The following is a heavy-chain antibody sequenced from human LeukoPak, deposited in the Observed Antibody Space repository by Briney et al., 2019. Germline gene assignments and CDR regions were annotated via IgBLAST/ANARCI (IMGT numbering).Heavy chain of an antibody. Sequence: GGSLRLSCAASGFTFSSYEMNWVRQAPGKGLVWISYISSSGSTMYYADSVRGRFSISRDNAKNSLYPQMNSLRAEDTAVYYCARNPEMATISDFDYWGQGTLVTVSS. CDR2: ISSSGSTM. CDR3: ARNPEMATISDFDY. J-gene: IGHJ4*02. V-gene: IGHV3-48*03. D-gene: IGHD5-24*01. CDR1: GFTFSSYE.